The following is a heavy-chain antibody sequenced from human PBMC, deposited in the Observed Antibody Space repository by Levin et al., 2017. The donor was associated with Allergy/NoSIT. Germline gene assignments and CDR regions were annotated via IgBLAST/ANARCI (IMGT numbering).Heavy chain of an antibody. D-gene: IGHD3-22*01. V-gene: IGHV3-23*01. CDR2: ISVSGDST. J-gene: IGHJ6*02. CDR3: TTRALSSGFYGMDV. CDR1: GFTFSNYA. Sequence: GGSLRLSCAASGFTFSNYAMSWVRQAPGKGLEWVSSISVSGDSTNYADFVRGRVTISRDNSRNTLYLQMNSLRAEDTAVYFCTTRALSSGFYGMDVWGQGTTVTVSS.